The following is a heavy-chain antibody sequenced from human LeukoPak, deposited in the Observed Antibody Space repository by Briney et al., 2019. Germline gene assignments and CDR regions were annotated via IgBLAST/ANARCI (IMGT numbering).Heavy chain of an antibody. V-gene: IGHV3-21*01. J-gene: IGHJ6*02. D-gene: IGHD6-6*01. CDR2: ISSSSSYI. CDR3: AREFVAARRGYYYGMDV. CDR1: GFTFSSYG. Sequence: GGSLRLSCAASGFTFSSYGMNWVRQAPGQGLEWVSSISSSSSYIYYADSVKGRFTISRDNAKNSLYLQMNSLRAEDTAVYYCAREFVAARRGYYYGMDVWGQGTTVTVSS.